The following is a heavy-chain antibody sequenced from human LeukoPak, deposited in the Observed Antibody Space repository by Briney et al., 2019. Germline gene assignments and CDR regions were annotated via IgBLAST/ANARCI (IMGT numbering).Heavy chain of an antibody. CDR3: AREGSSSRGYYYDSSGYLDC. Sequence: PSETLSLTCTVSGGSISSYYWSWIRQPAGKGLEWIGRIYTSGSTNYNPSLKSRVTMSVDTSKNQFSLKLSSVTAADTAVYYCAREGSSSRGYYYDSSGYLDCWGQGTLVTVSS. D-gene: IGHD3-22*01. V-gene: IGHV4-4*07. CDR2: IYTSGST. J-gene: IGHJ4*02. CDR1: GGSISSYY.